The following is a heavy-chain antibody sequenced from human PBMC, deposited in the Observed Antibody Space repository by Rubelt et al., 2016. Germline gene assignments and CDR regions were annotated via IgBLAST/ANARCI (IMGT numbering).Heavy chain of an antibody. J-gene: IGHJ4*02. CDR3: ARNYYDFWSGYSLDY. Sequence: EVQLVESGGGLVKPGGSLRLSCAASGFTFSSYEMNWVRQAPGKGLEWVSYISSSGSTIYYADSVKGRFTISRDNAKNSLYLQMNSLRAEDTAVYYCARNYYDFWSGYSLDYWGQGTLVTVSS. CDR1: GFTFSSYE. D-gene: IGHD3-3*01. V-gene: IGHV3-48*03. CDR2: ISSSGSTI.